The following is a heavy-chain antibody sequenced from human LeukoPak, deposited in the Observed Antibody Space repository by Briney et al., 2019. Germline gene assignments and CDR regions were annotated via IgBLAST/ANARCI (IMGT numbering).Heavy chain of an antibody. Sequence: ASVKVSCKASGYTFTSYGISWVRQAPGQGLEWMGWISAYNGNTNYAQKFQGRVTMARDTSTSTVYMELSSLRSEDTAVYYCAREIYCSGGNCYFFDYWGQGTLVTVSS. J-gene: IGHJ4*02. CDR1: GYTFTSYG. CDR3: AREIYCSGGNCYFFDY. V-gene: IGHV1-18*01. D-gene: IGHD2-15*01. CDR2: ISAYNGNT.